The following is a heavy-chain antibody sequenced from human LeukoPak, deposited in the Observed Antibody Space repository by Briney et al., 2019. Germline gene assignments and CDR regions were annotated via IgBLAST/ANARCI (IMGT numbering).Heavy chain of an antibody. CDR1: GFTFSSYS. J-gene: IGHJ3*02. V-gene: IGHV3-48*01. CDR2: ISSSGSTI. CDR3: AREKPLLRFLEWLPDDAFDI. Sequence: AGGSLRLSCAASGFTFSSYSMNWVRQAPGKGLEWVSYISSSGSTIYYADSVKGRFTISRDNAKNSLYLQMNSLRAEDTAVYYCAREKPLLRFLEWLPDDAFDIWGQGTMVTVSS. D-gene: IGHD3-3*01.